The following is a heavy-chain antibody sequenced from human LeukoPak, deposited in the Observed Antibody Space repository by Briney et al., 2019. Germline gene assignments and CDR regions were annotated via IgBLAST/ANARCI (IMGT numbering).Heavy chain of an antibody. D-gene: IGHD4-11*01. Sequence: SQTLSLTWTVSGGSISSGSYYWSWIRQPAGKGLEWIGRIYTSGSTNYNPSLKSRVTISVDTSKNQFSLKLSSVTAADTAVYYCARGWGFYSNYDATNWFDPWGQGTLVTVSS. V-gene: IGHV4-61*02. CDR1: GGSISSGSYY. CDR3: ARGWGFYSNYDATNWFDP. J-gene: IGHJ5*02. CDR2: IYTSGST.